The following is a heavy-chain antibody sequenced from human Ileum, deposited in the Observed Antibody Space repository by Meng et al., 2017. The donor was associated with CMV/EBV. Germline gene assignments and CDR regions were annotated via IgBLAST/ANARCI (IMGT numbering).Heavy chain of an antibody. CDR1: GFTFGDYW. Sequence: GGSLRLSCAASGFTFGDYWMSWVRQAPGKGLEWVATIKKDGSDKFYVDSVKGRFTISRDKAKNSLLLEMNGLRAEDTAVYYCAREGVTGWDPFDCWGQGTLVTVSS. CDR3: AREGVTGWDPFDC. D-gene: IGHD1-26*01. CDR2: IKKDGSDK. J-gene: IGHJ4*02. V-gene: IGHV3-7*01.